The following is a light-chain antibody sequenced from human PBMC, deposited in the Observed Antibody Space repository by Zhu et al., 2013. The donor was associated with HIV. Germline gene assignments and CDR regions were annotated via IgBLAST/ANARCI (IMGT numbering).Light chain of an antibody. J-gene: IGLJ1*01. Sequence: QSVLTQPPSVSGAPGQRVTISCTGSSSNIGAGYDVHWYQQLPGTAPKLLIYGNINRPSGVPDRFSGSRSGTSASLAITGLQAEDEADYYCAAWDDSLSEYVFGRGTTVTVL. CDR1: SSNIGAGYD. CDR2: GNI. V-gene: IGLV1-40*01. CDR3: AAWDDSLSEYV.